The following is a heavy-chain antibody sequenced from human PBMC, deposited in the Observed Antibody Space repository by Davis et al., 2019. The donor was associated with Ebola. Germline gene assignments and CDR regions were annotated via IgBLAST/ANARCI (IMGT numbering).Heavy chain of an antibody. D-gene: IGHD6-13*01. V-gene: IGHV4-38-2*02. CDR2: INHSGST. CDR1: GYSISSGYY. Sequence: MPSETLSLTCTVSGYSISSGYYWGWIRQPPGKGLEWIGEINHSGSTNYTPSLKSRVTISIDRSKNQFSLKLSSVTAADTAIYYCARFNGEQQLAPFDYWGRGTPVTVSS. CDR3: ARFNGEQQLAPFDY. J-gene: IGHJ4*01.